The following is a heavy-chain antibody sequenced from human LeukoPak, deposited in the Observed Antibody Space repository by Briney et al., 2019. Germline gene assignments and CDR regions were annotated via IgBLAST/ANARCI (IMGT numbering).Heavy chain of an antibody. CDR1: GFTFTSSA. D-gene: IGHD2-15*01. CDR3: AAPGPVAAPLGY. J-gene: IGHJ4*02. Sequence: GTSVKVSCKASGFTFTSSAVQWVRQARGQRLEWIGWIVVGSGNTNYAQKFQERVTITRDMSTSTAYMELSSLRSEDTAAYYCAAPGPVAAPLGYWGQGTLVTVSS. V-gene: IGHV1-58*01. CDR2: IVVGSGNT.